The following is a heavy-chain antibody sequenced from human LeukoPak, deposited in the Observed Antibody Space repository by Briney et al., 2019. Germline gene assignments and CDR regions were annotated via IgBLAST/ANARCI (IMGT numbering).Heavy chain of an antibody. J-gene: IGHJ2*01. D-gene: IGHD3-10*01. CDR3: DAIWFGELFSPEYFDL. CDR2: ISGRGSST. V-gene: IGHV3-23*01. CDR1: GFTFNNYA. Sequence: GGSLRLSCAASGFTFNNYAMSWVRQAPGKGLEWVSAISGRGSSTYYADSVKGRFTISRDNSKNTLYLQMNSVRAEDTAVYYCDAIWFGELFSPEYFDLWGRGTLVTVSS.